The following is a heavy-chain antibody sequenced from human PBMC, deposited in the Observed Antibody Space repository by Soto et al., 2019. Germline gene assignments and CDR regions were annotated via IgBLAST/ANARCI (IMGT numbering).Heavy chain of an antibody. D-gene: IGHD2-15*01. CDR2: ISSNGGST. CDR1: GFTFSSYA. J-gene: IGHJ3*02. Sequence: GGSLRLSCSASGFTFSSYAMHWVRQAPGKGLEYVSAISSNGGSTYYADSVKGRFTISRDNSKNTLYLQMGSLGAEDTAVYYCVTADCSGGSCSGAFDIWGQGTLVTV. CDR3: VTADCSGGSCSGAFDI. V-gene: IGHV3-64D*06.